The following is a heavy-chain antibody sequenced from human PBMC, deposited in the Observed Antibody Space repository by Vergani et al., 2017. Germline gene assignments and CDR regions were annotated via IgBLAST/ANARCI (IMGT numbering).Heavy chain of an antibody. CDR3: AGKYYDFWKGEDPGAPYYFDY. J-gene: IGHJ4*02. CDR1: GGTFSSYA. CDR2: IIPIFGTA. Sequence: QVQLVQSGAEVKKPGSSVKVSCKASGGTFSSYAISWVRQAPGQGLEWMGGIIPIFGTANYAQKFQGRVTLTADESTSTAYMELSSLRSEDTAVYYCAGKYYDFWKGEDPGAPYYFDYWGQGTLVTVSS. D-gene: IGHD3-3*01. V-gene: IGHV1-69*01.